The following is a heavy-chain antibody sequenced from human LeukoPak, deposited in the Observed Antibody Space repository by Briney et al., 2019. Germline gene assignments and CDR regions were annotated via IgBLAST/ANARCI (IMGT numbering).Heavy chain of an antibody. D-gene: IGHD4-11*01. CDR2: IYYSGST. Sequence: SQTLSLTCTVSGGSISSYYWSWIRQPPGKGLEWIGYIYYSGSTNYNPSLKSRVTISVDTSKNQFSLKLSSVTAADTAVYYCAREIGYSTGFRYWGQGTLVTVSS. J-gene: IGHJ4*02. V-gene: IGHV4-59*01. CDR1: GGSISSYY. CDR3: AREIGYSTGFRY.